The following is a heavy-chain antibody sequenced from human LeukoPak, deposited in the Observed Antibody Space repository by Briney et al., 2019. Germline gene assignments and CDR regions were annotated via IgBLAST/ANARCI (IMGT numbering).Heavy chain of an antibody. J-gene: IGHJ6*03. D-gene: IGHD2-2*02. CDR2: IYTSGST. V-gene: IGHV4-61*02. Sequence: PSETLSLTCTVAGGSISSGSYYWSWIRQPAGKGLEWIGRIYTSGSTNYNPSLKSRVTISVDTSKNQFSLKLSSVTAADTAVYYCARTKTYCSSTSCYKGRGYYYYYMDVWGKGTTVTVSS. CDR3: ARTKTYCSSTSCYKGRGYYYYYMDV. CDR1: GGSISSGSYY.